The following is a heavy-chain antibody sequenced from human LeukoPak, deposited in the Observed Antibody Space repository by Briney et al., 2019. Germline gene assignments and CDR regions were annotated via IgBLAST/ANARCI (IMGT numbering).Heavy chain of an antibody. Sequence: SETLSLTCAVYGGSFSGYYWSWIRQPPGKGLEWIGEINHSGSTNYNPSLKSRVTISVDTSKNQFSLKLSSVTAADTAVYYCARTYDFWSGYWVDYWGQRTLVTVSS. CDR1: GGSFSGYY. CDR3: ARTYDFWSGYWVDY. CDR2: INHSGST. D-gene: IGHD3-3*01. J-gene: IGHJ4*02. V-gene: IGHV4-34*01.